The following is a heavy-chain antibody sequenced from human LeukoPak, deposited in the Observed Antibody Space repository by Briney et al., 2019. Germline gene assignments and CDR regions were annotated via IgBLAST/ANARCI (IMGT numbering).Heavy chain of an antibody. CDR1: RFTFSSYG. D-gene: IGHD2-15*01. V-gene: IGHV3-30*18. J-gene: IGHJ4*02. CDR2: ISYDGSNK. CDR3: AKSPVSSCRGSFCYPFDY. Sequence: GGSLRLSCAASRFTFSSYGMHWVRQAPGKGLEWVAVISYDGSNKYYADSVKGRFTISRDNSRNTLYLQMNTLRAEDTAVYFCAKSPVSSCRGSFCYPFDYWGQGNLVTVSS.